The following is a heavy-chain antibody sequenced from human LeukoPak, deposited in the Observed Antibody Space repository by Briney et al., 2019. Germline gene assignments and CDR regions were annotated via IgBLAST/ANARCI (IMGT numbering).Heavy chain of an antibody. V-gene: IGHV4-59*01. D-gene: IGHD1-26*01. CDR1: GGSISSYY. CDR3: ARGVGATDY. Sequence: SETLSLTCTVSGGSISSYYWSWIRQPPGKGLEWIGYIYYSGSTNYNPSLKSRVTISVDTSKNQFSLKLSSVTAADTAVYYCARGVGATDYWGQGTLVAVSS. J-gene: IGHJ4*02. CDR2: IYYSGST.